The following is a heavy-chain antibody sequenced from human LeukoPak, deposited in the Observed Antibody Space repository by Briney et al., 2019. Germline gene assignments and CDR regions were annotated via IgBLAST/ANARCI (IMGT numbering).Heavy chain of an antibody. J-gene: IGHJ4*02. CDR3: ARGRSSGSYLTD. D-gene: IGHD3-10*01. CDR1: GYTFTSYG. Sequence: ASVKVSCKASGYTFTSYGINWVRQAPGQGLEWMGWISAYNGNTNYVQKLQGRDTMTTDTSTSTAYMELRSLRSDDTAVYYCARGRSSGSYLTDWGQGTLVTVSS. CDR2: ISAYNGNT. V-gene: IGHV1-18*01.